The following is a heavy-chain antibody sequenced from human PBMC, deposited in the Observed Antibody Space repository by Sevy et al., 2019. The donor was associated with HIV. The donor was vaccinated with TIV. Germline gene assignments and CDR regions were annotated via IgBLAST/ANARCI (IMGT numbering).Heavy chain of an antibody. CDR3: ARDKVRSIAARPNWFDP. CDR1: GFTFSSYS. Sequence: GGSLRLSCAASGFTFSSYSMNWVRQAPGKGLEWVSSISSSSSYIYYADSVKARFTISRDNAKNSLYCKMNSLRAEETAVYYCARDKVRSIAARPNWFDPWGQGTLVTVSS. CDR2: ISSSSSYI. V-gene: IGHV3-21*01. J-gene: IGHJ5*02. D-gene: IGHD6-6*01.